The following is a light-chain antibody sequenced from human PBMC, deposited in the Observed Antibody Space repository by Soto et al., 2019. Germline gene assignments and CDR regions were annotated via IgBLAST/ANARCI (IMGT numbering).Light chain of an antibody. V-gene: IGKV1-9*01. J-gene: IGKJ3*01. CDR1: QGLSND. CDR3: QQVNSSPFT. CDR2: AAS. Sequence: DIQLTQSPSFLSASIGDRVTITCRASQGLSNDLAWYQQKPAKAPKLLIFAASTLQSGVPSRFSGSGSGTEFTLTISSLQPEDFATYWCQQVNSSPFTFGPGTKVAIK.